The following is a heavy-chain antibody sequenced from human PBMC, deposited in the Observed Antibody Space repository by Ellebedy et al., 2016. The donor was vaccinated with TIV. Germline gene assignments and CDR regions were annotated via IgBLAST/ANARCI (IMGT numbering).Heavy chain of an antibody. CDR1: GYTFTGYY. J-gene: IGHJ4*02. Sequence: ASVKVSXXASGYTFTGYYMHWVRQAPGQGLEWMGIINPSGGSTSYAQKFQGRVTMTRDTSTSTVYMELSSLRSEDTAVYYCARGISPGQSTPDYWGQGTLVTVSS. D-gene: IGHD2-15*01. CDR2: INPSGGST. V-gene: IGHV1-46*01. CDR3: ARGISPGQSTPDY.